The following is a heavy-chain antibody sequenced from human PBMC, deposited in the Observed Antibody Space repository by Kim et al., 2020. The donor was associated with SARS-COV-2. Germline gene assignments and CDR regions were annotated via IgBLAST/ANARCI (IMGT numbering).Heavy chain of an antibody. V-gene: IGHV4-39*01. J-gene: IGHJ4*02. D-gene: IGHD6-6*01. CDR3: ARAPLPIRYSSSPYFDY. Sequence: LKSRVTISGDTSKNQFSLKLSSVTAADTAVDYCARAPLPIRYSSSPYFDYWGQGTLVTVSS.